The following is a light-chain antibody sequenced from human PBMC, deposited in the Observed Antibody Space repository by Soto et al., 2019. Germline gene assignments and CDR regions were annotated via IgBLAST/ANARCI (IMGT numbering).Light chain of an antibody. CDR3: HSYTSSSTLV. CDR1: SSDIGGYNY. J-gene: IGLJ2*01. V-gene: IGLV2-14*03. CDR2: DVS. Sequence: QSALTQPASVSGSPGQSITISCTGTSSDIGGYNYVSWYQHHPGKAPKLMIYDVSNRPSGVSNRFSGSKSGNTASLTISGLQADDEAYYYCHSYTSSSTLVFGGGTQLTVL.